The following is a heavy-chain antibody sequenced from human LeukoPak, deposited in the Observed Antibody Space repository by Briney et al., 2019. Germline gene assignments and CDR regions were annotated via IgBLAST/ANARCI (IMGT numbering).Heavy chain of an antibody. CDR1: GGSISSGSYY. V-gene: IGHV4-61*02. CDR3: ARAGRTYYYDRSGYPPSTTRADV. CDR2: IYTSGST. Sequence: SETLSLTCTVSGGSISSGSYYWSWIRQPAGKGLEWIGRIYTSGSTNYNPSLKSRVTISVDTSKNQFSLKLSSVTAADTAVYYCARAGRTYYYDRSGYPPSTTRADVWGKGTTVTVSS. J-gene: IGHJ6*04. D-gene: IGHD3-22*01.